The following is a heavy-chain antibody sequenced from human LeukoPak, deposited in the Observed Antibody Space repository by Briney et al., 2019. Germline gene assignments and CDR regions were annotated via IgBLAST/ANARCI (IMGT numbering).Heavy chain of an antibody. D-gene: IGHD6-13*01. CDR2: IIPIFGTA. CDR3: ARAQQLVPHYYGMDV. CDR1: GGTFSSYA. J-gene: IGHJ6*02. Sequence: ASVKVSCKASGGTFSSYAISWVRQAPGQGLEWMGGIIPIFGTANYAQKFQGRVTITADESTSTAYMELSSLRSEDTAVYYCARAQQLVPHYYGMDVWGQGTTVTVSS. V-gene: IGHV1-69*13.